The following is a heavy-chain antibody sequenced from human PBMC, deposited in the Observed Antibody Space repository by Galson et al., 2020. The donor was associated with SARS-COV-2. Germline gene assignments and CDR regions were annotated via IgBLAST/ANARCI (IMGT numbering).Heavy chain of an antibody. V-gene: IGHV3-33*01. CDR2: IWYDGSNK. J-gene: IGHJ6*02. CDR3: ERDLLAAYGMDV. Sequence: QAGGSLRLSCAASGFTFSSYGMHWVRQAPGKGLEWVAVIWYDGSNKYYADSVKGRFTISRDNSKNTLYLQMNSLRAEDTAVYYCERDLLAAYGMDVWGQGTTVTVSS. CDR1: GFTFSSYG.